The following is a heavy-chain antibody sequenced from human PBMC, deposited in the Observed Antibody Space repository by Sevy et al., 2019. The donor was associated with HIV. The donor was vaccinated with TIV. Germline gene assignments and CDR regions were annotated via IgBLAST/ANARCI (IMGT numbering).Heavy chain of an antibody. Sequence: ASVKVSCKASGYTFTSYDINWVRQATGQGLEWMGWMNPNSGNTGYAQKFQGRVTITRNTSISTAYMELSRLRSEDTAVYYCVLDIVATIEGAFDIWGQGTMVTVSS. D-gene: IGHD5-12*01. CDR1: GYTFTSYD. CDR3: VLDIVATIEGAFDI. V-gene: IGHV1-8*03. J-gene: IGHJ3*02. CDR2: MNPNSGNT.